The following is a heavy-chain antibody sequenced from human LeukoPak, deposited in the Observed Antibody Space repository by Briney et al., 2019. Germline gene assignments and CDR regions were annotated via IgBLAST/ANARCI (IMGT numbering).Heavy chain of an antibody. Sequence: PSETLSLTCAVYGGSFSSSYWRSIRQPPGKGLEWIGEINHSGSTDYNPSLKSRVTISVDTSKNQFSLKLSSVTAADTSVYYCALSSAYQQHCGQGTLVTVSS. CDR2: INHSGST. CDR3: ALSSAYQQH. J-gene: IGHJ1*01. V-gene: IGHV4-34*01. D-gene: IGHD3-22*01. CDR1: GGSFSSSY.